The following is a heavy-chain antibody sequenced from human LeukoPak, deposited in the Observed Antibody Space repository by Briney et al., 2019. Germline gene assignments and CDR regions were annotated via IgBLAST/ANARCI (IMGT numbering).Heavy chain of an antibody. CDR1: GLNFDDYA. CDR2: ISWNSGNI. Sequence: PGRSLRLSCAALGLNFDDYAMHWFRQVPGKGFNWFSSISWNSGNIDYADSVKGRFTISRDNAKNSLYLQMDSLRPEDTAYYYCAKDMSVLGSYKPIDYWGQGALVTVSS. CDR3: AKDMSVLGSYKPIDY. V-gene: IGHV3-9*01. J-gene: IGHJ4*02. D-gene: IGHD5-24*01.